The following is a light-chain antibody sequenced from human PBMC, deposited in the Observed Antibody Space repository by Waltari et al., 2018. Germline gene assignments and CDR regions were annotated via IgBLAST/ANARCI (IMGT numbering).Light chain of an antibody. Sequence: DIVMTQSPDSLAVSLGERATINCKSSESVLFSSRNKNHLAWSQQKPGHPPKFLLYWASTREAGVPDRFSGSGSGTDFTLTISSLQAEDVAIYYCQQYYDSPLTFGGGTKVEIK. CDR1: ESVLFSSRNKNH. CDR3: QQYYDSPLT. J-gene: IGKJ4*01. CDR2: WAS. V-gene: IGKV4-1*01.